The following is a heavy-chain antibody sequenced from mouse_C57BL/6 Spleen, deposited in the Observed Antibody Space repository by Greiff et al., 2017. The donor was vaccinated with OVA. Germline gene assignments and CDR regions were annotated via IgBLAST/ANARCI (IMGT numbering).Heavy chain of an antibody. CDR2: IDPSDSET. V-gene: IGHV1-52*01. J-gene: IGHJ2*01. CDR1: GYTFTSYW. D-gene: IGHD1-1*01. CDR3: ARRDYGSSYGYFDY. Sequence: QVQLQQSGAELVRPGSSVKLSCKASGYTFTSYWMHWVKQRPIQGLEWIGNIDPSDSETHYNQKFKDKATLTVDKSSSTAYMQLSSLTSEDSAVYYCARRDYGSSYGYFDYWGQGTTLTVSS.